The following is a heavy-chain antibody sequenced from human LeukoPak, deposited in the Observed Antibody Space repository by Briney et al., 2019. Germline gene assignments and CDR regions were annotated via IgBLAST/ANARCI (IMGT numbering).Heavy chain of an antibody. Sequence: GASVKVSCKASGGTFSSYAISWVRQVPGQGLEWMGGIIPIFGTANYAQKFQGRVTITTDESTSTAYMELSSLRSEDTAVYYCASAGYSYGSYYFDYWGQGTLVTVSS. J-gene: IGHJ4*02. V-gene: IGHV1-69*05. D-gene: IGHD5-18*01. CDR3: ASAGYSYGSYYFDY. CDR1: GGTFSSYA. CDR2: IIPIFGTA.